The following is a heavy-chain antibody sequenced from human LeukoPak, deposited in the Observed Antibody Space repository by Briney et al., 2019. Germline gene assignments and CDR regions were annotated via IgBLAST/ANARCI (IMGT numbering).Heavy chain of an antibody. D-gene: IGHD1-7*01. CDR2: INPNRSGT. V-gene: IGHV1-2*02. CDR1: GYTFTGYY. CDR3: ARAPRTTDWFDH. J-gene: IGHJ5*02. Sequence: ASVKVSCKASGYTFTGYYMHWVRQAPGQGLEWMGCINPNRSGTNYAQKVHGRGTMTRDTSISTAYMELSRLSSDDTAVYYCARAPRTTDWFDHWGQGTLVTVSS.